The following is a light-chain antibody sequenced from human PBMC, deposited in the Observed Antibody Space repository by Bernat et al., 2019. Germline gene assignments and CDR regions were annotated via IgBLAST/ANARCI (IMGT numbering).Light chain of an antibody. CDR2: DAS. Sequence: DIQMTQSPSSLSASVGDRVTITCQASQDISNYLNWYQQKPGKDPKLLIYDASNLETGVPSRFSGSGSGTDFTFTISSLQPEDIATYYCQQYYNLLFTFGPGTKVDIK. CDR1: QDISNY. CDR3: QQYYNLLFT. J-gene: IGKJ3*01. V-gene: IGKV1-33*01.